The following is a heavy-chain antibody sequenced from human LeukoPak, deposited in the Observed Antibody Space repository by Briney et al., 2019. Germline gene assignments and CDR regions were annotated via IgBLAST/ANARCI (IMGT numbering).Heavy chain of an antibody. CDR2: IFYSGKT. CDR3: ARDRASTPRQIDPFDF. J-gene: IGHJ4*02. D-gene: IGHD2-15*01. Sequence: ASDTLSPTCGVSGSYISSGYYWGRIRQPPGPGLERIARIFYSGKTYYNPSLKSRVTISADTSNNQFSLRLDSLSAADTAVYYCARDRASTPRQIDPFDFWGQGILVTVSS. CDR1: GSYISSGYY. V-gene: IGHV4-38-2*02.